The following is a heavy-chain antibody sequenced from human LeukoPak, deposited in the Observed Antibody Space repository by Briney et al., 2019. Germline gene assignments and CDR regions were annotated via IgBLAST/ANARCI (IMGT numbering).Heavy chain of an antibody. Sequence: NPSETLSLTCAVHGGSLSNYYWSWIRQPPGKGLEWIGEINHIAGTNYNPSLKSRVTMSVATSKNQFSLKLGSVTVADTAVYYCARVYSYGFSSIDYWGQGTLVTVSS. V-gene: IGHV4-34*01. CDR3: ARVYSYGFSSIDY. J-gene: IGHJ4*02. D-gene: IGHD5-18*01. CDR2: INHIAGT. CDR1: GGSLSNYY.